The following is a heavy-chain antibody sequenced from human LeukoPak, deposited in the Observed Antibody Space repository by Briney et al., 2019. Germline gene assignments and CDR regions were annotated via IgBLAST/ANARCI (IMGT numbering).Heavy chain of an antibody. CDR3: ARGDNYFDY. V-gene: IGHV3-21*01. CDR2: ISSSGNYI. D-gene: IGHD3-9*01. CDR1: GFTVSSNY. J-gene: IGHJ4*02. Sequence: GGSLRLSCAASGFTVSSNYMNWVRQAPGKGLDWVSSISSSGNYINYADSVKGRFTISRDNAKNSLYLQVSSLRAEDTGVYYCARGDNYFDYWGQGTLVTVSS.